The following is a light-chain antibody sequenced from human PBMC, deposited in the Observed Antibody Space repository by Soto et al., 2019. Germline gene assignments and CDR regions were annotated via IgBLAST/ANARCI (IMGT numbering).Light chain of an antibody. J-gene: IGLJ1*01. V-gene: IGLV1-44*01. CDR3: AAWDDSLNGPV. CDR2: SNN. CDR1: SSNIGSNT. Sequence: QSVLTQPPSASGTPGQRVTISCSGSSSNIGSNTVNWYQQLPGTAPKLLIYSNNQRPSGVPDRFSGSKSGTSASLAISGLQSEDEGDYYCAAWDDSLNGPVFGTGTKVTVL.